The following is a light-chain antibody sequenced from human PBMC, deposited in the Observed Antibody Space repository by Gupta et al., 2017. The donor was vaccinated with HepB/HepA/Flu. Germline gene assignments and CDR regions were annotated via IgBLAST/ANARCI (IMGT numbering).Light chain of an antibody. CDR3: STWDDRLNGVL. Sequence: QSLLPHPPAASATPGPSVALSCSGSTSDIGSNSVNWYQQLPGTAPKLLIYRNDQRPSGVPDRFSGSKSGTSASLAISGLRSEDEAEYFCSTWDDRLNGVLFGGGTKLTVL. CDR2: RND. J-gene: IGLJ2*01. V-gene: IGLV1-44*01. CDR1: TSDIGSNS.